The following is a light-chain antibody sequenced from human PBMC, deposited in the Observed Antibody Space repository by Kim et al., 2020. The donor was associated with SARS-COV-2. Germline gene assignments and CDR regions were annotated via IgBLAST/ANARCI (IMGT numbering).Light chain of an antibody. V-gene: IGKV3-20*01. J-gene: IGKJ3*01. CDR2: GAS. CDR3: QQYGSSPFT. CDR1: QSVSSSY. Sequence: SPGERATLSCRASQSVSSSYLAWYQQKPGRAPRLLSYGASSRATGIPDRFSGSGSGTDFTLTISRLEPEDFAVYYCQQYGSSPFTFGPGTKVDIK.